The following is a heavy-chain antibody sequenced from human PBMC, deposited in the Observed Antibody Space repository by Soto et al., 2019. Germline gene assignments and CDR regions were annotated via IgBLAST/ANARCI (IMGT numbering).Heavy chain of an antibody. V-gene: IGHV3-7*01. CDR1: GFTFSSYW. CDR2: IKQDGSEK. J-gene: IGHJ3*02. Sequence: EVQLVESGGGLVQPGGSLRLSCAASGFTFSSYWMSWVRQAPGKGLEWVANIKQDGSEKYYVDSVKGRFTISRDNAKNSLYLQMNSLRAEDTAVYYCARGGYCRGDCYSGWDAFDIWGQGTMVTVSS. CDR3: ARGGYCRGDCYSGWDAFDI. D-gene: IGHD2-21*02.